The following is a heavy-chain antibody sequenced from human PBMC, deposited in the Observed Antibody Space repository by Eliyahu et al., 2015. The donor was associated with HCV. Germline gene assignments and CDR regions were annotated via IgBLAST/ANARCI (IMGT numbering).Heavy chain of an antibody. Sequence: QITLKESGPTLVKPTQTLTLTCTFSGFSLSTSGVGVGWIRQPPGKALEWLALIYWDDDKRYSPSLKSRLTITKDTSKNQVVLTMTNMDPVDTATYYCAHSPSVVGATPLRYFDYWGQGTLVTVSS. J-gene: IGHJ4*02. V-gene: IGHV2-5*02. CDR3: AHSPSVVGATPLRYFDY. CDR1: GFSLSTSGVG. D-gene: IGHD1-26*01. CDR2: IYWDDDK.